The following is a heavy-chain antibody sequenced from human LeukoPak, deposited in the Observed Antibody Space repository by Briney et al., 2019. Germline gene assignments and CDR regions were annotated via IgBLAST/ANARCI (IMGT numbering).Heavy chain of an antibody. V-gene: IGHV4-59*07. CDR2: IYYSGST. D-gene: IGHD6-13*01. CDR3: ARVLGQQLGLRYYYYMDV. J-gene: IGHJ6*03. CDR1: GGSISSYY. Sequence: SDTLSLTCTVSGGSISSYYWSWIRQPPGKGLEWIGYIYYSGSTNYNPPLKSRVTISVDTSKNQFSLKLSSVTAADTAVYYCARVLGQQLGLRYYYYMDVWGKGTTVTVSS.